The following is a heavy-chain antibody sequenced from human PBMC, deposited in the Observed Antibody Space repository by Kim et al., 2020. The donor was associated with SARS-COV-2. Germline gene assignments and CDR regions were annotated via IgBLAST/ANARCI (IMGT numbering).Heavy chain of an antibody. CDR2: IIPIFGTA. CDR1: GGTFSSYA. CDR3: ARESADRSGYDSDVY. D-gene: IGHD5-12*01. J-gene: IGHJ4*02. V-gene: IGHV1-69*13. Sequence: SVKVSCKASGGTFSSYAISWVRQAPGQGLEWIGGIIPIFGTANYAQKFQGRVTITADESTSTAYMELSSLRSEDTAVYYCARESADRSGYDSDVYWGQGTLVTVSS.